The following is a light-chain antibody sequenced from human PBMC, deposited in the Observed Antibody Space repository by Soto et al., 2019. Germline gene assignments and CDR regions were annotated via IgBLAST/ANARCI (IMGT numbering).Light chain of an antibody. CDR1: QSVSSY. J-gene: IGKJ1*01. CDR3: QQRSNWPVT. V-gene: IGKV3-11*01. Sequence: EIVLTQSPATLSLSPGERATLSCRASQSVSSYLAWYQQKPGQAPRLLMYDASNRATGIPVRFSGSGSGTDFTLTISSLEPEDFAVYYCQQRSNWPVTFGQGTKVEIK. CDR2: DAS.